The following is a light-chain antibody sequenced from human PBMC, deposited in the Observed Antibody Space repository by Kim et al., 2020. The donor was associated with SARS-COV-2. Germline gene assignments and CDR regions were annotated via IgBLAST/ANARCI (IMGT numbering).Light chain of an antibody. CDR1: SLRNYY. J-gene: IGLJ3*02. V-gene: IGLV3-19*01. CDR2: GRN. Sequence: LGQTVRTTCQGDSLRNYYATWYQQRPRQAPVVVIYGRNDRPSGIPDRFSGSNSGNTASLTITGAQAEDEANYYCNSRDSSGNHLVFGGGTKLTVL. CDR3: NSRDSSGNHLV.